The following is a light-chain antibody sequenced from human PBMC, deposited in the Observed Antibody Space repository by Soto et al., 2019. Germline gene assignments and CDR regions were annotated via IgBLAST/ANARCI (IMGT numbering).Light chain of an antibody. J-gene: IGLJ1*01. V-gene: IGLV2-14*01. CDR3: SSYTSSRAYV. Sequence: QSVLTQPASVAGSPGQSITISSSGTSSDVGGYNYVSWYQQQSGKAPKLMIHEVSNRPSGASNRFSGSKSGNTASLTTPGLQAEDEANYYCSSYTSSRAYVFGIGTKVTVL. CDR2: EVS. CDR1: SSDVGGYNY.